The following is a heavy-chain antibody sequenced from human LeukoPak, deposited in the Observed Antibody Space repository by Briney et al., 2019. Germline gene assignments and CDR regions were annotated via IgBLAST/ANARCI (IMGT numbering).Heavy chain of an antibody. J-gene: IGHJ4*02. D-gene: IGHD5-24*01. CDR1: GFTFSSYW. V-gene: IGHV3-7*01. CDR3: ARAGWLQFFDY. Sequence: GGSLRLSCAASGFTFSSYWMSWVRQAPGKGREWVANIKQDGSEKYYVDSVKGRFTISRDNAKNSLYLQMNSLRAEDTAVYYCARAGWLQFFDYWGQGTLVTVSS. CDR2: IKQDGSEK.